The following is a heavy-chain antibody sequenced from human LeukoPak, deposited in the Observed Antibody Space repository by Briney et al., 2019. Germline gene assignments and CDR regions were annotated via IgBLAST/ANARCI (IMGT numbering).Heavy chain of an antibody. Sequence: GGSLRLSCTASGFTFSSYGMYWVRQAPGKGLEWVAFIRYDGSNKHYADSVKGRFTISRDNAKNSLYLQMNSLRAEDTAVYYCADHIAAAGHHYFDYWGQGTLVTVSS. CDR2: IRYDGSNK. D-gene: IGHD6-13*01. CDR3: ADHIAAAGHHYFDY. V-gene: IGHV3-30*02. CDR1: GFTFSSYG. J-gene: IGHJ4*02.